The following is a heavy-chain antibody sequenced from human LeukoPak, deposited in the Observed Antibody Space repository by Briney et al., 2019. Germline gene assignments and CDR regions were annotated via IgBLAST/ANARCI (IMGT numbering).Heavy chain of an antibody. CDR3: ARDNTGVRDIVVVVAATVDAFDI. CDR1: GFTFSSYG. J-gene: IGHJ3*02. Sequence: PGRSLRLSCAASGFTFSSYGMHWVRQAPGKGLEWVAVISYDGSNKYYADSVKGRFTVSRDNAKNSLYLQMNSLRAEDTAVYYCARDNTGVRDIVVVVAATVDAFDIWGQGTMVTVSS. D-gene: IGHD2-15*01. CDR2: ISYDGSNK. V-gene: IGHV3-30*03.